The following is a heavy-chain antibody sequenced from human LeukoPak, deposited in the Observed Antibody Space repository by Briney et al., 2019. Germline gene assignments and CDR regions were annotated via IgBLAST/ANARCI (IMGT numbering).Heavy chain of an antibody. CDR1: GFTFSSYW. CDR2: INSDGSST. Sequence: PGGSLRLSCAASGFTFSSYWMHWVRQAPGKGLVWVSRINSDGSSTSYADSVKGRFTIPRDNAKNTLYLQMNSLRAEDTAVYYCARVAVAAAGRGSFDYWGQGTLVTVSS. J-gene: IGHJ4*02. D-gene: IGHD6-13*01. V-gene: IGHV3-74*01. CDR3: ARVAVAAAGRGSFDY.